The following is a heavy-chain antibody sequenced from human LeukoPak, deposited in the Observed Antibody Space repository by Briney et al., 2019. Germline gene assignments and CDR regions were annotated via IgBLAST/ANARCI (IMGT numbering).Heavy chain of an antibody. CDR2: IYSGGNT. J-gene: IGHJ2*01. D-gene: IGHD6-13*01. CDR1: EFTVSTNY. Sequence: PGGSLRLSCAASEFTVSTNYMSWVRQAPGKGLEWVSVIYSGGNTYYADSVKGRFTISRDNSKNTVYLLMNSLRAEDTAVYYCARDPSSSWHQYFDLWGRGTLVTVSS. CDR3: ARDPSSSWHQYFDL. V-gene: IGHV3-66*01.